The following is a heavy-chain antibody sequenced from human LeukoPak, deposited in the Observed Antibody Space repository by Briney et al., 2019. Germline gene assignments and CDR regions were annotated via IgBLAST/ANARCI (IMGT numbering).Heavy chain of an antibody. Sequence: SETLSLTCAVYGGSFSGYYWSWIRQPPGKGLEWIGEINHSGSTNCNPSLKSRVAISVDTSKNQFSLKLSSVTAADTAVYYCAREQQWLVRPFDYWGQGTLVTVSS. CDR2: INHSGST. J-gene: IGHJ4*02. CDR1: GGSFSGYY. CDR3: AREQQWLVRPFDY. V-gene: IGHV4-34*01. D-gene: IGHD6-19*01.